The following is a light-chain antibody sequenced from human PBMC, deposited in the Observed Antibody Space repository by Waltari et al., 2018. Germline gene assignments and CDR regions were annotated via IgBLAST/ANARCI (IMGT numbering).Light chain of an antibody. J-gene: IGLJ2*01. CDR3: QSFDRDLNAVL. V-gene: IGLV1-40*01. CDR1: SSNIGAGYD. CDR2: RDD. Sequence: QSVLTQPPSVSGAPGQSVTISCTGSSSNIGAGYDVHWYQQIPGSAPKVLIHRDDNRPSGVPGRFSGSKSGTSASLSVTGLHVEDEADYFCQSFDRDLNAVLFDGGTKLTVL.